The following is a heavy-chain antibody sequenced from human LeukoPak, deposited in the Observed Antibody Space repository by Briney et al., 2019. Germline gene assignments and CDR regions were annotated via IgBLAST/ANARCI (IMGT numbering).Heavy chain of an antibody. V-gene: IGHV3-30-3*01. CDR1: GFTFSSYA. J-gene: IGHJ5*02. CDR2: ISYDGSNK. Sequence: GGSLRLSCAASGFTFSSYAMHWVRQAPGKGLEWVAVISYDGSNKYYADSVKGRFTISRDNAKNSLYLQMNSLRAEDTAVYYCARGPPLFDPWGQGTLVTVSS. CDR3: ARGPPLFDP.